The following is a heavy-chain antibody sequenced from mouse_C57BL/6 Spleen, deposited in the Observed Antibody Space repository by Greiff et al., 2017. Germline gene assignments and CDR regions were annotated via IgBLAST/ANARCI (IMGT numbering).Heavy chain of an antibody. J-gene: IGHJ4*01. CDR3: AREGEFMGAMDY. CDR2: IYPGDGDT. CDR1: GYAFSSSW. V-gene: IGHV1-82*01. D-gene: IGHD1-1*01. Sequence: QVQLQQSGPELVKPGASVKISCKASGYAFSSSWMNWVKQRPGKGLEWIGRIYPGDGDTNYNGKFKGKATLTADKSSSTAYMQLSSLTSEDSAVYFCAREGEFMGAMDYWGQGTSVTVSS.